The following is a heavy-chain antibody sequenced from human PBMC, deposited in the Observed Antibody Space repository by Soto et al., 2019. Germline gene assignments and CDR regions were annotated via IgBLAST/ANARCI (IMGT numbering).Heavy chain of an antibody. CDR2: ISYDGSNK. CDR3: ARDLSYDSSGVGY. D-gene: IGHD3-22*01. J-gene: IGHJ4*02. V-gene: IGHV3-30-3*01. CDR1: GFTFSSYA. Sequence: QVQLVESGGGVVQPGRSLRLSCAASGFTFSSYAMHWVRQAPGKGLEWVAVISYDGSNKYYADSVKGRFTISRDNSKNTLDLQMNSLRAEDTAVYYCARDLSYDSSGVGYWGQGTLVTVSS.